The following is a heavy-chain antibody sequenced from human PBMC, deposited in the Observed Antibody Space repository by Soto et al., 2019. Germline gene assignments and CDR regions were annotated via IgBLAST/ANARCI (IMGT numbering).Heavy chain of an antibody. J-gene: IGHJ6*02. Sequence: QVQLQESGPGLVKPSETLSLTCTVSGAPITTTKWWAWVRLPPGKGWEWIGELSRGDERSSNPSLEGRFTMSIDKSNNHFSLKLTSVTAADTAIYYCATQTISYSWGVWGRGTSVTVSS. D-gene: IGHD2-15*01. CDR3: ATQTISYSWGV. V-gene: IGHV4-4*02. CDR2: LSRGDER. CDR1: GAPITTTKW.